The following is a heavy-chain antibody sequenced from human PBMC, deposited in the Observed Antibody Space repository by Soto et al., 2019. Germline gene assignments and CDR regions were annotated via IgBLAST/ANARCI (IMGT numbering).Heavy chain of an antibody. J-gene: IGHJ3*02. CDR3: ARPFEMVYGVFDAFDI. V-gene: IGHV4-39*01. Sequence: QLQLQESGPGLVKPSETLSLTCTVSGGSISSSSYYWGWIRQPPGKGLEWIGSIYYSGSTYYNPSLTSRLTISVDTSQNQFALKRSSVTAADTAVYYCARPFEMVYGVFDAFDIWGQGTMVTVSS. CDR2: IYYSGST. CDR1: GGSISSSSYY. D-gene: IGHD2-8*01.